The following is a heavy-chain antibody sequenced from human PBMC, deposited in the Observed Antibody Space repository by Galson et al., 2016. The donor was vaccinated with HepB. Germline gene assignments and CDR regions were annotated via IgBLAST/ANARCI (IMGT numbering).Heavy chain of an antibody. D-gene: IGHD3-3*01. V-gene: IGHV3-30-3*01. J-gene: IGHJ6*02. CDR3: ARVYDFWSGDYYGMYV. Sequence: SLRLSCAASGFNFSNYAIHWVRQAPGKGLGWVAVISHDGNTRYYADSARGRFTISRDNSENTVYLEMNDLGADDTAVYYCARVYDFWSGDYYGMYVWGQGTTVIVSS. CDR2: ISHDGNTR. CDR1: GFNFSNYA.